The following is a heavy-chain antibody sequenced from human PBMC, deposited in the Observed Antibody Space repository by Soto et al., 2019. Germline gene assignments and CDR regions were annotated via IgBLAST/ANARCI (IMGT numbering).Heavy chain of an antibody. J-gene: IGHJ4*02. CDR2: ISGSAGRT. D-gene: IGHD6-13*01. CDR3: AKEVCPAASGSLLIGYYFAY. Sequence: EVQLLESGGGLVQPGGSLRLSCAASGFTFNNYAMSWVRQAPGKGLEWVSAISGSAGRTYYADSVKGRVTISRDNSKNTLYLQMNSLRAEDTALYYCAKEVCPAASGSLLIGYYFAYWCQGTLVTVSS. CDR1: GFTFNNYA. V-gene: IGHV3-23*01.